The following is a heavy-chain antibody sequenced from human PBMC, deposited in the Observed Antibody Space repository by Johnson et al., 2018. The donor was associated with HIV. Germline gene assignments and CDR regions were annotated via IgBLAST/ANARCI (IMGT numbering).Heavy chain of an antibody. D-gene: IGHD6-19*01. V-gene: IGHV3-23*04. Sequence: VQLVESGGGVVQPGRSLRLSCAASAVTFSSYAMSWVRQAPGKGLEWVSGISGSGGSTYYADSVKGRFTISRDNSKNTLYLQMNSLRADDTAIYYCARAGSTSGWFDAFDIWGQGTMVTVSS. CDR2: ISGSGGST. J-gene: IGHJ3*02. CDR1: AVTFSSYA. CDR3: ARAGSTSGWFDAFDI.